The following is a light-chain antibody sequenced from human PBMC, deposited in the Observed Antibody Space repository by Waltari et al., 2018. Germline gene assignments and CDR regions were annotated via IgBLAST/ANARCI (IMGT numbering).Light chain of an antibody. CDR1: SSNIGSNY. Sequence: QSVLTQPPSASGTPGQRVTISCSGSSSNIGSNYVYWYQPLPGTAPKLLLYRNNQRPSGVSNRFSGSKSGNTASLTISGLQAEDEADYHCCSYAGNSIYVFGTGTKVTVL. CDR2: RNN. V-gene: IGLV1-47*01. J-gene: IGLJ1*01. CDR3: CSYAGNSIYV.